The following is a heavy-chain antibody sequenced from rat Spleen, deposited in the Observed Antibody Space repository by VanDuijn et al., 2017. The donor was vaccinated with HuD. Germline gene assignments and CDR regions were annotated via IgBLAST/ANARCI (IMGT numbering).Heavy chain of an antibody. CDR1: GFTFSNYD. J-gene: IGHJ2*01. D-gene: IGHD3-8*01. V-gene: IGHV5S13*01. Sequence: EVQLVESGGGLVQPGRSLKLSCAASGFTFSNYDMAWVRQAPTKGLEWLASISTGGDNAYYRDSVKGRFTLSRDNARNTLYLQMDSLRSEDTATYYCATDPLPFDYWGQGVMVTVSS. CDR2: ISTGGDNA. CDR3: ATDPLPFDY.